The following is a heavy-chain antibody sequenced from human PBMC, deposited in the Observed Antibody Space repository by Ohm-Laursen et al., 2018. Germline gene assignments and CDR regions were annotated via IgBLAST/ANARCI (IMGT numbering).Heavy chain of an antibody. CDR3: AKVYYCSGGSCYSWELTNGFDI. V-gene: IGHV3-23*01. CDR1: GFIFSSYA. D-gene: IGHD2-15*01. J-gene: IGHJ3*02. Sequence: SLRLSCSASGFIFSSYAMSWVRQAPGKGLEWVSTISGSGGTTYYADSVKGRFSISRDSSKNTLYLQMNSLRAEDTAVYYCAKVYYCSGGSCYSWELTNGFDIWGQGTMVTVSS. CDR2: ISGSGGTT.